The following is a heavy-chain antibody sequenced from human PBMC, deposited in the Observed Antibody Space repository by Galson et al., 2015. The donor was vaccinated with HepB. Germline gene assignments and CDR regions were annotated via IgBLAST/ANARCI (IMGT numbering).Heavy chain of an antibody. Sequence: SLRLSCAASGLSVSDNSMSWIRQAPGKGLEWISVIYGDGWTNYRDSVKGRFIISRDNSKNTLYLLMNNMIVEDRGMFYCARGVAGGFDIWGRVTIATV. CDR3: ARGVAGGFDI. D-gene: IGHD6-19*01. J-gene: IGHJ3*02. V-gene: IGHV3-53*01. CDR2: IYGDGWT. CDR1: GLSVSDNS.